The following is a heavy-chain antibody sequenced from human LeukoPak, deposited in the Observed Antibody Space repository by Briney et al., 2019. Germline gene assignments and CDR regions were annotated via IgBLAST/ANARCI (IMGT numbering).Heavy chain of an antibody. J-gene: IGHJ4*02. D-gene: IGHD3-22*01. CDR3: ARGRGYYDSSGYYYGKYFDY. CDR2: INIDGSGT. CDR1: GFTFSNYW. Sequence: PGGSLRLSCAASGFTFSNYWMDWVRQAPGKGLVWVSRINIDGSGTSYADSVKGRFTISRDNPKNTLYLQMNSLRAEDTAVYYCARGRGYYDSSGYYYGKYFDYWGQGTLVTVSS. V-gene: IGHV3-74*01.